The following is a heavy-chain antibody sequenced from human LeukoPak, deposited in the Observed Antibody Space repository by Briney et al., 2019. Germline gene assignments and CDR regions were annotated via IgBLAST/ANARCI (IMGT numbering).Heavy chain of an antibody. D-gene: IGHD2-2*01. Sequence: GGSLRLSCAASGFTFSSYWMSWVRQAPGKGLEWVANIKQDGSEKYYVDSVKGRFTISRDNAKNSLYLQMNSLRAEDTAVYYCARDIIPAAHRTGNWFDPWGQGTLVTVPS. CDR3: ARDIIPAAHRTGNWFDP. CDR1: GFTFSSYW. V-gene: IGHV3-7*01. CDR2: IKQDGSEK. J-gene: IGHJ5*02.